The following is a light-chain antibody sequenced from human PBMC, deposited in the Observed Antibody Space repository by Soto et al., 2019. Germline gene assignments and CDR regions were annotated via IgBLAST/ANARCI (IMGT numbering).Light chain of an antibody. CDR3: QQYGSSPPT. CDR1: QSVSSSY. V-gene: IGKV3-20*01. J-gene: IGKJ1*01. CDR2: GAS. Sequence: EIVLTQSPGTLSLSPGERATLSCRASQSVSSSYLAWYQQKPCQAPRLLIYGASSRATGIPDRFSGSGSGTDFTLTISRLEPEDFAVYYCQQYGSSPPTFGQGTKVAIK.